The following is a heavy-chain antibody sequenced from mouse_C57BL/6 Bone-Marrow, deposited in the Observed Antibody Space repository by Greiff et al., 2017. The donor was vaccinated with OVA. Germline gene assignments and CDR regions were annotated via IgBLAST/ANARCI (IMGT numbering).Heavy chain of an antibody. J-gene: IGHJ4*01. D-gene: IGHD2-12*01. Sequence: EVQGVESGGGLVKPGGSLKLSCAASGFTFSSYAMSWVRQTPEKRLEWVATISDGGSYTYYPDNVKGRFTISRDNAKNNLYLQMSHLKSEDTAMYYCARELLYLSWGQGTSVTVSS. CDR1: GFTFSSYA. V-gene: IGHV5-4*01. CDR2: ISDGGSYT. CDR3: ARELLYLS.